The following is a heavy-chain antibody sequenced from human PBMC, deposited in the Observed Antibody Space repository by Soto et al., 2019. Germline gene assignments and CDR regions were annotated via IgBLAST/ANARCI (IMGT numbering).Heavy chain of an antibody. J-gene: IGHJ4*02. Sequence: GGSLRLSCAASGFTFIRYAMSWVRQAPGKGLEWVSAISGSGGSTYYADSVKGRFTISRDNSKNTLYLQMNSLRAEDTAVYYCAKVRYCSSTSCYADGFDYWGQGTLVTVSS. V-gene: IGHV3-23*01. D-gene: IGHD2-2*01. CDR1: GFTFIRYA. CDR2: ISGSGGST. CDR3: AKVRYCSSTSCYADGFDY.